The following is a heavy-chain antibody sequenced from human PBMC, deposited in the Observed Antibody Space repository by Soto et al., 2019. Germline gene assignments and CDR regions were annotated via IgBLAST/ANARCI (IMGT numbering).Heavy chain of an antibody. Sequence: SETLSLTCTVSGGSINSGGYYWTWIRQHPTKVLEWIGCIYYSGTTYYNPSLKSRVTISIDTSKNQFSLRLNSVTAADTAIYYCATDGDYELNAFDSCGQGTMVTVSS. CDR1: GGSINSGGYY. J-gene: IGHJ3*02. CDR3: ATDGDYELNAFDS. D-gene: IGHD4-17*01. CDR2: IYYSGTT. V-gene: IGHV4-31*03.